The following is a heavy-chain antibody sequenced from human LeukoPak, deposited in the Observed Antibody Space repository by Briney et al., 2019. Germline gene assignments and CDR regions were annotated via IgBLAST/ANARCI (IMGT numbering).Heavy chain of an antibody. CDR3: AKEKAVGYYGSGSPD. CDR2: IRYDGSNK. J-gene: IGHJ4*02. Sequence: GGSLGLSCAASGFTFSSYGMHWVRQAPGKGLEWVAFIRYDGSNKYYADSVKGRFTISRDNSKNTLYLQMNSLRAEDTAVYYCAKEKAVGYYGSGSPDWGQGTLVTVSS. CDR1: GFTFSSYG. D-gene: IGHD3-10*01. V-gene: IGHV3-30*02.